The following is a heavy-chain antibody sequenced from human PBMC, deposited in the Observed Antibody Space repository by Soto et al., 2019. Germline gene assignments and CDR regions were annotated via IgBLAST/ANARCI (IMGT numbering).Heavy chain of an antibody. CDR1: GGSISSSSYY. Sequence: QLQLQESGPGLVKPSETLSLTCTVSGGSISSSSYYWGWIRQPPGKGLEWIGSIYYSGSTYYNPSLKSRVTIYVDTSKNQFSLKLSSVTAADTAVYYCARHRMEVYGTNYYYYYYMDVWGKGTTVTVSS. V-gene: IGHV4-39*01. CDR2: IYYSGST. D-gene: IGHD2-8*02. CDR3: ARHRMEVYGTNYYYYYYMDV. J-gene: IGHJ6*03.